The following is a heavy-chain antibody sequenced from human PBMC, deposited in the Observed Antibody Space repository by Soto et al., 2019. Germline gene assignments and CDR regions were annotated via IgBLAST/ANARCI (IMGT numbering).Heavy chain of an antibody. D-gene: IGHD3-22*01. CDR1: GYTFTSYD. V-gene: IGHV1-8*01. J-gene: IGHJ6*02. CDR3: ARKTVVVITEDYYYYYGMDV. Sequence: ASVKVSCKASGYTFTSYDINWVRQATGQGLEWMGWMNPNSGNTGYAQKFQGRVTMTRNTSISTAYMELSSLRSEDTAVHYCARKTVVVITEDYYYYYGMDVWGQGTTVTVSS. CDR2: MNPNSGNT.